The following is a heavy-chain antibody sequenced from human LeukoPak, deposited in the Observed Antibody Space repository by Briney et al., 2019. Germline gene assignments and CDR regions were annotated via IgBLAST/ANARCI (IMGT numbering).Heavy chain of an antibody. Sequence: ASVKVSCKASGYTFIDNYIHWVRQAPGQGLEWMGRINPSSGGTNYAQKFQGRVTMTRDTSITTAYMELSRLRSDDTAVYYCARDDNSGYYSGPWGQGTLVTVSS. J-gene: IGHJ5*02. CDR1: GYTFIDNY. V-gene: IGHV1-2*06. CDR3: ARDDNSGYYSGP. D-gene: IGHD3-22*01. CDR2: INPSSGGT.